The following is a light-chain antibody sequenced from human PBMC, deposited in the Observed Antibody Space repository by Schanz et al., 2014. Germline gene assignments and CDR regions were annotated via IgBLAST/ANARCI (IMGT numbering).Light chain of an antibody. J-gene: IGLJ3*02. V-gene: IGLV2-14*01. CDR1: SSDVGGYNY. Sequence: QSALTQPASVSGSPGQSITISCTGTSSDVGGYNYVSWYQQPPGTAPRLIIYEVTKRPSGVPDRFSGSKSGNTASLTVSGLQAEDEADYYCSSYTSSDNLVFGGGTKLTVL. CDR2: EVT. CDR3: SSYTSSDNLV.